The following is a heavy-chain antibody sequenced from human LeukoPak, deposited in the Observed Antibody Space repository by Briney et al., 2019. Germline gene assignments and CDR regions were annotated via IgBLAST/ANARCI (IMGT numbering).Heavy chain of an antibody. J-gene: IGHJ5*02. CDR3: ARDQGSSWGTDNWFDP. Sequence: GGSLRLSCAASGFTFSSYSMNWVRQAPGKGLEWVSSISSSSSYIYYADSVKGRFTISRDNAKNSLYLQMNSLRAEDTAVYYCARDQGSSWGTDNWFDPWGQGTLVTVSS. D-gene: IGHD6-13*01. CDR2: ISSSSSYI. V-gene: IGHV3-21*01. CDR1: GFTFSSYS.